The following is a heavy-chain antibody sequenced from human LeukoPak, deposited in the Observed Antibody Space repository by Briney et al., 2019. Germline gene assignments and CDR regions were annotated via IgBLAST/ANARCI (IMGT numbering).Heavy chain of an antibody. CDR3: ARDRGGRDGSYYFDY. Sequence: GRSLRLSCAASGFTFSRYTMHWVRQAPGKGLEWVSSISSSSSYIYYADSVKGRFTISRDNAKNSLYLQMNSLRAEDTAVYYCARDRGGRDGSYYFDYWGQGTLVTVSS. CDR1: GFTFSRYT. V-gene: IGHV3-21*01. D-gene: IGHD5-24*01. CDR2: ISSSSSYI. J-gene: IGHJ4*02.